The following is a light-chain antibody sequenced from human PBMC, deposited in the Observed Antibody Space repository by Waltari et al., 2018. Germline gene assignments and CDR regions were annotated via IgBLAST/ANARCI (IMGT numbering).Light chain of an antibody. CDR1: TGPVTNGHY. CDR2: DTN. CDR3: LLSYSDARV. Sequence: QAVVTQEPSLTVSPGGTVTLPCGPSTGPVTNGHYPSWFQQKPGQAPRTLIYDTNNKHSWTPARFSGSLLGGKAALTLSGAQPEDEAEYYCLLSYSDARVFGGGTKVTVL. V-gene: IGLV7-46*01. J-gene: IGLJ3*02.